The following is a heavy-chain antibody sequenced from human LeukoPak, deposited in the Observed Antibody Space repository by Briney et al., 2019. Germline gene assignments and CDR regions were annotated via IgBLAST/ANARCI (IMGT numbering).Heavy chain of an antibody. V-gene: IGHV4-30-4*08. D-gene: IGHD6-19*01. J-gene: IGHJ4*02. CDR3: ARSAHSSGWYDY. CDR1: GGSISSGSYY. CDR2: MSNSGST. Sequence: PSETLSLTCTVSGGSISSGSYYWNWIRQPPGKGLEWIGYMSNSGSTYYNPSLKSRVTISVDTSKNQFSLKLNSVTAADTAVYYCARSAHSSGWYDYWGQGTLVTVSS.